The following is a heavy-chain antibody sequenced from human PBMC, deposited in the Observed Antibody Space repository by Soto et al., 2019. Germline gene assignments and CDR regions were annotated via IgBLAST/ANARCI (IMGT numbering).Heavy chain of an antibody. D-gene: IGHD6-13*01. CDR1: GGSISSGGYY. V-gene: IGHV4-31*03. CDR2: IYYSGST. CDR3: ARVEWIAADGTPLLFDY. Sequence: PSETLSLTCTVSGGSISSGGYYWSWIRQHPGKGLEWIGYIYYSGSTYYNPSLKSRVTISVDTSKNQFSLKLSSVTAADTAVYYCARVEWIAADGTPLLFDYWGQGTLVTVSS. J-gene: IGHJ4*02.